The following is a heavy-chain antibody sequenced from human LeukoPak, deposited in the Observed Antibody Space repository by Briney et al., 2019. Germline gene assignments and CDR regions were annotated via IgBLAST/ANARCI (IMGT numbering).Heavy chain of an antibody. D-gene: IGHD3-10*01. CDR1: GYTFTGYY. CDR3: ARDLEGYHYLSGNYPQ. V-gene: IGHV1-2*02. J-gene: IGHJ4*02. CDR2: INPNSGGT. Sequence: ASMTVSCTASGYTFTGYYIHWLRQAPGQGLEWMGFINPNSGGTNYAQTVKGRVTMTRDTSMSTAYMEMSSLTAEDTAVYYCARDLEGYHYLSGNYPQWGQRTLITVSS.